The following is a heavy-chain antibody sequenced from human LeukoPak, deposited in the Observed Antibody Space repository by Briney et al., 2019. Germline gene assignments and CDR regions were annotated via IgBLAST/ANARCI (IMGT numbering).Heavy chain of an antibody. D-gene: IGHD2-2*01. CDR3: ARGYQPSSDAFDI. CDR2: IYLSRST. CDR1: GGSISSSSYY. J-gene: IGHJ3*02. V-gene: IGHV4-39*01. Sequence: SETLSLTCAASGGSISSSSYYWGWIRQPPGKGLEWIGSIYLSRSTYSNPSLKSRVTISVDTSKNQFSLKLSSVTAADTAVYYCARGYQPSSDAFDIWGQGTMVTVSS.